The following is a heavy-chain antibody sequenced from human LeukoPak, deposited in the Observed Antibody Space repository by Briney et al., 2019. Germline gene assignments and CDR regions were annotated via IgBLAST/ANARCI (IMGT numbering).Heavy chain of an antibody. V-gene: IGHV3-74*01. CDR3: AGSSAGSLDY. CDR2: INSDGSGT. Sequence: GGSLRLSCAASGFTFSNYWMHWVRQAPGKGLVWVSRINSDGSGTGYADSVKGRFTISRDNANNTLYLQMNSLRAEDTAVYYCAGSSAGSLDYWGQGTLVLVSA. CDR1: GFTFSNYW. D-gene: IGHD2-15*01. J-gene: IGHJ4*02.